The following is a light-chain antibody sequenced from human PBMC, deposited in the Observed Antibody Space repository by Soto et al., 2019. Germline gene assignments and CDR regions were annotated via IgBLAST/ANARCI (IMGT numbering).Light chain of an antibody. V-gene: IGKV1-39*01. Sequence: DIQMTQSPSSLSASVGDRVTITCRASQSISTYLNWYQQKPGKAPKLLIYDASNLQSGVPSRFSGGGSATDFTLTISSLQPEDFAAYYCQQSYNTPRTFGQGTKVEIK. CDR2: DAS. CDR1: QSISTY. J-gene: IGKJ1*01. CDR3: QQSYNTPRT.